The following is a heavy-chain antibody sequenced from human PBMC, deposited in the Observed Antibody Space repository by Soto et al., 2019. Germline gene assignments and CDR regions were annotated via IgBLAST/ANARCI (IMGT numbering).Heavy chain of an antibody. CDR1: GGSFSGYY. D-gene: IGHD5-12*01. CDR3: AGWLQPGGMGY. J-gene: IGHJ4*02. V-gene: IGHV4-34*01. Sequence: QVQLQQWGAGLLKPSETLSLTCAVYGGSFSGYYWSWIRQPPGKGLEWIGEINHSGSTNYNPSLKSRVTISVDTSKNQFSLKLSSVTAADTAVYYCAGWLQPGGMGYWGQGTLVTVSS. CDR2: INHSGST.